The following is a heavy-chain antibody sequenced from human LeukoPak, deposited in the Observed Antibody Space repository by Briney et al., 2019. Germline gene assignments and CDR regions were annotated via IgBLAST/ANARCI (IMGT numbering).Heavy chain of an antibody. J-gene: IGHJ6*03. V-gene: IGHV1-2*02. CDR2: INPNTGGT. D-gene: IGHD5-12*01. CDR1: GYNFTGYY. CDR3: ARFYSGYGNYYYYMDV. Sequence: GASVKVSCKASGYNFTGYYLHWVRQAPGQGLEWTGWINPNTGGTNYAQKFQGRVTMTRDTSISTAYMELSRLRSDDTAVYYCARFYSGYGNYYYYMDVWGKGTTITVSS.